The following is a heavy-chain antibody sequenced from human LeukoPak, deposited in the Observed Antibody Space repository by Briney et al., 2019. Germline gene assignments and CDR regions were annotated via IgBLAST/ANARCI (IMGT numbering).Heavy chain of an antibody. CDR1: GFTFSSSA. D-gene: IGHD5-24*01. V-gene: IGHV3-23*01. Sequence: GGSLRLSCAASGFTFSSSAMSWVRQAPGKGLEWVSSISGSGSGGSTYYADSVKGRFTISRDNSKNTLYLQMNSLIAEDTAVYYCAKSGYNRFDYWGQGTRVTVSS. J-gene: IGHJ4*02. CDR3: AKSGYNRFDY. CDR2: ISGSGSGGST.